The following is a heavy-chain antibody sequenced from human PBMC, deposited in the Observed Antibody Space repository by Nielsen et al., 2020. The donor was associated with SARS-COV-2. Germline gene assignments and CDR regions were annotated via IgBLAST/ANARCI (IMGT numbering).Heavy chain of an antibody. CDR2: IIPIFGTA. V-gene: IGHV1-69*01. D-gene: IGHD3-10*01. Sequence: WVRQAPGQGLEWMGGIIPIFGTANYAQKFQGRVTITADESTSTAYMELSSLRSEDTAVYYCARWYGSGSDVWGKGTTVTVSS. CDR3: ARWYGSGSDV. J-gene: IGHJ6*04.